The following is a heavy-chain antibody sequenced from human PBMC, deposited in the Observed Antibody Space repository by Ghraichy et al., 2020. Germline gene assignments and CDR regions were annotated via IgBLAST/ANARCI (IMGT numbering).Heavy chain of an antibody. J-gene: IGHJ4*02. CDR3: ARRRTIVGATQFDY. CDR2: IYYSGST. CDR1: GGSISSSSYY. V-gene: IGHV4-39*01. Sequence: SATLSLTCTVSGGSISSSSYYWGWIRQPPGKGLEWIGSIYYSGSTYYNPSLKSRVTISVDTSKNQFSLKLSSVTAADTAVYYCARRRTIVGATQFDYWGQGTLVTVSS. D-gene: IGHD1-26*01.